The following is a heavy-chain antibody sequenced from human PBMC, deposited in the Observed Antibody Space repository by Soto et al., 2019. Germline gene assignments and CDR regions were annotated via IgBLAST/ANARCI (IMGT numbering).Heavy chain of an antibody. J-gene: IGHJ4*02. CDR3: ARGGYISGWFSX. V-gene: IGHV4-34*01. CDR1: GGSFRGYH. CDR2: INNSGST. Sequence: SETLSLTCAVHGGSFRGYHWTWIRQPPGKGLEWILEINNSGSTNDNTSLKSRVTISRDTSKNQFSLSLSSVTAADTAIYYCARGGYISGWFSXWGQGILVTVSX. D-gene: IGHD6-19*01.